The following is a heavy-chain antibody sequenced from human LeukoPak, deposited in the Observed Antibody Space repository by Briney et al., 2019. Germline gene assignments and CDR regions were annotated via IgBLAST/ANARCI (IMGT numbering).Heavy chain of an antibody. J-gene: IGHJ4*02. CDR1: GFTFSDYW. D-gene: IGHD6-13*01. Sequence: AGGSLRLSCGASGFTFSDYWMSWVRQAPGKGLEWVSSISSSSSYIYYADSVKGRFTISRDNAKNSLYLQMNSLRAEDTAVYYCARDVIAAAAPGTFDYWGQGTLVTVSS. CDR2: ISSSSSYI. V-gene: IGHV3-21*01. CDR3: ARDVIAAAAPGTFDY.